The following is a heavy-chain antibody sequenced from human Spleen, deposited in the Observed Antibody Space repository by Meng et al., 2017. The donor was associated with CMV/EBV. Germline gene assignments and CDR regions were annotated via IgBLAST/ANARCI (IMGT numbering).Heavy chain of an antibody. Sequence: SCKASGDRFTNYWIGWVRQMPGKGLECMGIIYPGDSDTRYSPSFQGQVTISADKSITTAYLQWSSLKASDTAMYYCAKLNGQMAAHFWGQGTLVTVSS. CDR2: IYPGDSDT. CDR3: AKLNGQMAAHF. CDR1: GDRFTNYW. D-gene: IGHD5-24*01. V-gene: IGHV5-51*01. J-gene: IGHJ4*02.